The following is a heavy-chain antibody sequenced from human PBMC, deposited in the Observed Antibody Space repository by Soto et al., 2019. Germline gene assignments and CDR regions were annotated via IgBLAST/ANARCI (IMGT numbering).Heavy chain of an antibody. V-gene: IGHV1-69*12. Sequence: QVQLVQSGAEVRQPASSVKVSCKTSGGTFSSYAISWVRQAPRQGLEWMGGIVPIVDTSTYAQKFQGRVTITADESTSTAYMELSSLRSDDTAIYYCVRVVAIPGYPDNWGQGTLVTGSS. CDR1: GGTFSSYA. CDR3: VRVVAIPGYPDN. J-gene: IGHJ4*02. CDR2: IVPIVDTS. D-gene: IGHD5-12*01.